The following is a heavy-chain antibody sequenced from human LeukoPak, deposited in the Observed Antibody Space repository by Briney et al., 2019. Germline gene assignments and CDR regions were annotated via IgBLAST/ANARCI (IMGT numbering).Heavy chain of an antibody. CDR1: GFTFRASG. Sequence: GGSLRLSCAASGFTFRASGMYWVRQAPGKGLEWVAMIWNDGNKKNHADSVKGRFVISRDNSRDTLYLQMNSLRAEDTAVYYCAKGEFWTGQAEYFQHWGQGTLVTASS. D-gene: IGHD3/OR15-3a*01. J-gene: IGHJ1*01. V-gene: IGHV3-33*07. CDR2: IWNDGNKK. CDR3: AKGEFWTGQAEYFQH.